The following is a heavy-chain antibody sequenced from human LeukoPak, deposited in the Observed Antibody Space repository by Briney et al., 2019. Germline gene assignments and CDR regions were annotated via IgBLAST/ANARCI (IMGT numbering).Heavy chain of an antibody. CDR1: GGSISSGSYY. V-gene: IGHV4-61*02. Sequence: PSETLSLTCTVSGGSISSGSYYWSWIRQPAGKGLEWIGRIYTSGSTNYNPSLKSRVTISVVTSKNQFSLKLSSVTAADTAVYYCASSTMAVTPLSDHIDYWGQGTLVTVSS. J-gene: IGHJ4*02. D-gene: IGHD4-23*01. CDR3: ASSTMAVTPLSDHIDY. CDR2: IYTSGST.